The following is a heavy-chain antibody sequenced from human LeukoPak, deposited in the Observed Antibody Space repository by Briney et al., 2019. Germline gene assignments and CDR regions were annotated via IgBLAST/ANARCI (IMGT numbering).Heavy chain of an antibody. CDR2: ISVRSNYR. J-gene: IGHJ4*02. CDR3: VRLRRNNDRSGYYYYYDY. D-gene: IGHD3-22*01. Sequence: VNWVRQAPGKGLEWVSSISVRSNYRYYADSVRGRFTISRDDARHSLFLQMNSLRAEDTAVYFCVRLRRNNDRSGYYYYYDYWGQGTLVTVSS. V-gene: IGHV3-21*01.